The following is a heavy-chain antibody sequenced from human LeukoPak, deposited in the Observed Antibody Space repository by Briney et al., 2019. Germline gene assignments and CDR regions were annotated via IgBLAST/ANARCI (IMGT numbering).Heavy chain of an antibody. CDR3: ARDNYDSSGLAYY. CDR1: GFTFSSYG. Sequence: GGSLRLSCAASGFTFSSYGMHWVRQAPGKGLEWVAVIWYDGSNKYYADSVKGRFTISRDNSKNTLYLQMNSLRAEDTAVYYCARDNYDSSGLAYYWGQGILVTVSS. D-gene: IGHD3-22*01. CDR2: IWYDGSNK. V-gene: IGHV3-33*01. J-gene: IGHJ4*02.